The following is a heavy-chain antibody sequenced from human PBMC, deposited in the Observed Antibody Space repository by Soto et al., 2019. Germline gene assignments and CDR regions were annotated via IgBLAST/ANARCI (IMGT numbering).Heavy chain of an antibody. CDR3: ARDRGSGSYYLGPYFFDY. Sequence: QVQLLQSGAEVKKPGASLRVSCKASGDTFIDYGFSWVRQAPGQGLEWMGWITPYTGNTNFAQKFQGRVTMATDRFTRTAYMDLRSLTSDDTAVYYCARDRGSGSYYLGPYFFDYWGQGTLVTVSS. CDR2: ITPYTGNT. CDR1: GDTFIDYG. J-gene: IGHJ4*02. V-gene: IGHV1-18*01. D-gene: IGHD1-26*01.